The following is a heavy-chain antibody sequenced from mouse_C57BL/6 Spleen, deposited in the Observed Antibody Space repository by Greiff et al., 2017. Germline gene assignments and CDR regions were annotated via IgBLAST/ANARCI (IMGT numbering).Heavy chain of an antibody. CDR3: ARPLFITTVVATSDWYFDV. CDR2: IDPNSGGT. V-gene: IGHV1-72*01. J-gene: IGHJ1*03. D-gene: IGHD1-1*01. CDR1: GYTFTSYW. Sequence: QVQLQQPGAELVKPGASVKLSCKASGYTFTSYWMHWVEQRPGRGLEWIGRIDPNSGGTKYNEKFKSKATLTVDKPSSTAYMQLSSLTSEDSAVYYCARPLFITTVVATSDWYFDVWGTGTTVTVSS.